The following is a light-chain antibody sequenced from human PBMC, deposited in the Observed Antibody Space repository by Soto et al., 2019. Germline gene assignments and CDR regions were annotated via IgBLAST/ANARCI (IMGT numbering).Light chain of an antibody. CDR3: QHYNSYSWT. CDR1: QSITIW. V-gene: IGKV1-5*01. Sequence: DIQMTQSPSTLSESVGDRVTITCRASQSITIWLAWYQQKPGKAPKLLIFDASSLESGVPSRFSGSGSGTEFTLTISSLQPDDFATYYCQHYNSYSWTFGQGTKVEIK. J-gene: IGKJ1*01. CDR2: DAS.